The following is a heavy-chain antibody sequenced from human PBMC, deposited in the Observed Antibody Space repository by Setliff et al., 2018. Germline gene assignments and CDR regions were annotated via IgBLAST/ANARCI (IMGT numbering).Heavy chain of an antibody. V-gene: IGHV4-39*07. J-gene: IGHJ4*02. D-gene: IGHD3-3*01. CDR1: GGSISSSSYY. Sequence: SETLSLTCTVSGGSISSSSYYWGWIRQPPGKGLEWIGSIYYSGSTYYNPSLKSRVTISVDTSKNPFSLNLSSVTAADTAVYYCARRATYYNFWSGYYDYWGQGTRGTVAS. CDR3: ARRATYYNFWSGYYDY. CDR2: IYYSGST.